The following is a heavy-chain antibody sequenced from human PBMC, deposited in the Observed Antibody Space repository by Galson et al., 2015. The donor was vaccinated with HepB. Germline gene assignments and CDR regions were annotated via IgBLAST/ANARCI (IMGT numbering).Heavy chain of an antibody. CDR2: ISGSGGST. V-gene: IGHV3-23*01. CDR1: GFTFSSYA. J-gene: IGHJ6*02. D-gene: IGHD2-15*01. CDR3: AKDRLCAGTCELLLDMYYYYGMDV. Sequence: SLRLSCAASGFTFSSYAMSWVRQAPGKGLGWVSAISGSGGSTYYADSVKGRFTISRDNSKNTLYLQMNSLRAEDTAVYYCAKDRLCAGTCELLLDMYYYYGMDVWGQGTTVTVSS.